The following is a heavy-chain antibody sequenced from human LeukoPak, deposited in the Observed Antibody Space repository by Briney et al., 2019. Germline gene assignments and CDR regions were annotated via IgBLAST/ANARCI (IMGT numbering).Heavy chain of an antibody. J-gene: IGHJ6*03. V-gene: IGHV4-4*07. Sequence: TLSLTRTVTRGSIISYYWSSIRQPAAKGLDWIGRIYTSGSTNYNPSLKSRVTMSVDTSKTQFSLKLSSVTAADTAVYYCARVRGVYGSGNYYYYIDVWGKGTTVTVSS. CDR2: IYTSGST. D-gene: IGHD3-10*01. CDR3: ARVRGVYGSGNYYYYIDV. CDR1: RGSIISYY.